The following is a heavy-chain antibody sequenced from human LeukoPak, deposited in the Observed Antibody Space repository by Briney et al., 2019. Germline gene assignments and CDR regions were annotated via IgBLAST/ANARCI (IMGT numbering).Heavy chain of an antibody. Sequence: SETPSLTCAVYGGSFSGYYWSWIRQPPGKGLEWIGEINHSGSTNYNPSLKSRVTISVDTSKNQFSLKLSSVTAADTAVYYCARGLRYGGYFDYWGQGTLVTVSS. D-gene: IGHD4-17*01. CDR1: GGSFSGYY. CDR3: ARGLRYGGYFDY. J-gene: IGHJ4*02. CDR2: INHSGST. V-gene: IGHV4-34*01.